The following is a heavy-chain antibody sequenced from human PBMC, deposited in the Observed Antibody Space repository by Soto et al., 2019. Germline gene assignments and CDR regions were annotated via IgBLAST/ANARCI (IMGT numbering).Heavy chain of an antibody. CDR1: GFTFSSYE. J-gene: IGHJ6*02. CDR2: ISSSGSTI. V-gene: IGHV3-48*03. CDR3: ARDHKGGYYYCGMDV. Sequence: GGSLRLSCAASGFTFSSYEMSWVRQAPGKGLEWVSYISSSGSTIYYADSVKGRFTISRDNAKNSLYLQMNSLRAEDTAVYYCARDHKGGYYYCGMDVWGQGTTVTVS.